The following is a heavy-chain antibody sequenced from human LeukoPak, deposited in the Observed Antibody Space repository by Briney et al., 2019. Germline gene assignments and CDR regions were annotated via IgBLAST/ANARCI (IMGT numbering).Heavy chain of an antibody. CDR3: AKAPTAVVVAATLGSYYFDY. D-gene: IGHD2-15*01. J-gene: IGHJ4*02. CDR2: ISGSGGST. Sequence: PGGSLRLSCAASGFTFSSYAMSWVRQAPGKGLEWVSAISGSGGSTYYADSVKGRFTISRDNSKNTLYLQMNSLRAEDTAVYYCAKAPTAVVVAATLGSYYFDYWGQGTLVTVSS. V-gene: IGHV3-23*01. CDR1: GFTFSSYA.